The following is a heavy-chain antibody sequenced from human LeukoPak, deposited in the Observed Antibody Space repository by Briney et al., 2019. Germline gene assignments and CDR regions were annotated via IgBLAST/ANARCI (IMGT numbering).Heavy chain of an antibody. J-gene: IGHJ6*03. CDR1: GYTFTSYG. D-gene: IGHD6-19*01. CDR2: ISAYNGNT. V-gene: IGHV1-18*01. CDR3: ARDKTPEYSSGWSFKYYYYMDV. Sequence: ASVKVSCKASGYTFTSYGISWVRQAPGQGLEWMGWISAYNGNTNYAQKLQGRVTMTTDTSTSTAYMELRSLRSDDTAVYYCARDKTPEYSSGWSFKYYYYMDVWGKGTAVTVSS.